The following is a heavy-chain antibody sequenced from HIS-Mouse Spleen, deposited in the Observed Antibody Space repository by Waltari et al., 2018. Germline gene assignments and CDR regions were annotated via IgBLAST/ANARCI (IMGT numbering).Heavy chain of an antibody. CDR1: GGSISSSSYY. D-gene: IGHD4-17*01. J-gene: IGHJ4*02. CDR3: AYGDYFDY. CDR2: IYYSGGT. V-gene: IGHV4-39*01. Sequence: QLQLQESGPGLVKPSETLSLTCPVSGGSISSSSYYWGWIRQPPGKGREWIGSIYYSGGTYYHPSLNSRVTISVDTSKNQFSLKLSSVTAADTAVYYWAYGDYFDYWGQGTLVTVSS.